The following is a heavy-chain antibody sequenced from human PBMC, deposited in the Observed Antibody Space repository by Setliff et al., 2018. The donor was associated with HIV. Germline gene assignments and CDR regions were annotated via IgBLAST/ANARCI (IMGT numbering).Heavy chain of an antibody. CDR1: GFTFSSYK. CDR3: ARDPSLRTASPYWADNRFDP. Sequence: GESLKISCEASGFTFSSYKMNWVRQAPGKGLEWVANIKEDGSEKYYVDSVKGRFTISRDNAQNTLYLQMDSLRPEDTAVYYCARDPSLRTASPYWADNRFDPWGQGTLVTVSS. CDR2: IKEDGSEK. V-gene: IGHV3-7*01. D-gene: IGHD2-15*01. J-gene: IGHJ5*02.